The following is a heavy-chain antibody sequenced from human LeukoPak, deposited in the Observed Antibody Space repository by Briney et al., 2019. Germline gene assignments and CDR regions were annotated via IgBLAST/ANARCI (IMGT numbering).Heavy chain of an antibody. CDR1: GFTVSTNY. CDR2: IHSGGT. J-gene: IGHJ4*02. Sequence: GGSLRLSCAASGFTVSTNYMSWVRQAPGKGLEWVSFIHSGGTYYADSVKGRFTISRDNSMNTVYLQMNSLRAEDTAVYYCAPEGPVFGVRGQGTLVTVSS. D-gene: IGHD3-3*01. CDR3: APEGPVFGV. V-gene: IGHV3-66*01.